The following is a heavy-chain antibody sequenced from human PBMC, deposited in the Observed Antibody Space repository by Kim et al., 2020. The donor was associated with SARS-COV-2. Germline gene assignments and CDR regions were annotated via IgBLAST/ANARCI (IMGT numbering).Heavy chain of an antibody. V-gene: IGHV4-59*01. CDR3: ARGQYSSGPYFDY. CDR1: GGSISSYY. D-gene: IGHD3-22*01. CDR2: IYYSGST. Sequence: SETLSLTCTVSGGSISSYYWSWIRQPPGKGLEWIGYIYYSGSTNYNPSLKSRVTISVDTSKNQFSLKLSSVTAADTAVYYCARGQYSSGPYFDYWGQGTLVTVSS. J-gene: IGHJ4*02.